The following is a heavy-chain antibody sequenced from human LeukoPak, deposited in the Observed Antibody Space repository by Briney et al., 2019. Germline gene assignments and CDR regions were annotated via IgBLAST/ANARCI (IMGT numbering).Heavy chain of an antibody. J-gene: IGHJ6*03. V-gene: IGHV4-39*01. CDR1: GGSITSSSYY. Sequence: SETLSLTCTVSGGSITSSSYYWGWIRQPPGKGLEWIGSIYYSGSTYYNPSLKSRLTISVDTSKNQFSLNLSSVTAAYTAVYYCARHAHYSYYMDVWGKGTTVTVSS. CDR3: ARHAHYSYYMDV. CDR2: IYYSGST.